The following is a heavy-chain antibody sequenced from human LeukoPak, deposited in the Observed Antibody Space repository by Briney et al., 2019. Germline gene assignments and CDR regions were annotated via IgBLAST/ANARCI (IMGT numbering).Heavy chain of an antibody. V-gene: IGHV3-23*01. Sequence: GGSLRLSCAASGFTFSSYAMTWVRQAPGKGLEWVSGIYAGGENTYYADYVKGRFTISRDSSKNTLYLQMNSLRGEDTAVYYCVRGLRELPYWGQGTLVTVSS. D-gene: IGHD1-26*01. CDR2: IYAGGENT. CDR1: GFTFSSYA. J-gene: IGHJ4*02. CDR3: VRGLRELPY.